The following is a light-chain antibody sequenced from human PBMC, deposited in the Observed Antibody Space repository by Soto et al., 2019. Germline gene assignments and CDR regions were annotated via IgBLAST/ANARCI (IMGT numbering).Light chain of an antibody. CDR2: DAS. J-gene: IGKJ1*01. CDR1: QSVSSY. CDR3: QQRSNWWT. V-gene: IGKV3-11*01. Sequence: EIVLTQSPATLSLSPGEGATLSCRASQSVSSYLAWYQQKPGQAPRLLIYDASNRATGIPARFSGSGSGTDFTLTISSLEPEDFAVYYCQQRSNWWTFGQGTKVGIK.